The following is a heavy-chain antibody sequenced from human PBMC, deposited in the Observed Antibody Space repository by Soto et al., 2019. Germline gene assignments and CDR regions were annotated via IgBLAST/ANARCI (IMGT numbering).Heavy chain of an antibody. Sequence: SGPTLVNPTQTLTLTCTFSAFSLSTGGVGVGWIRQPPGKALEWLALIYWDDDKRYSPSLRSRLTITKDTSKNQVVLTMTNLDPVDTATYYCIQSRCGGDCLQSYASYYYYGMDVWGQGTTVTVSS. V-gene: IGHV2-5*02. CDR3: IQSRCGGDCLQSYASYYYYGMDV. J-gene: IGHJ6*02. CDR1: AFSLSTGGVG. D-gene: IGHD2-21*02. CDR2: IYWDDDK.